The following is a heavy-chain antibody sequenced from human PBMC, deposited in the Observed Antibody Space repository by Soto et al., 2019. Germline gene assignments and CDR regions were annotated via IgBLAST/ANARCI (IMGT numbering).Heavy chain of an antibody. Sequence: ASVKVSCKASGGTFSSYTISWVRQAPGQGLEWMGRIIPILGIANYAQKFQGRVTITADKSTSTAYMKLSSLRSEDTAVYYCARDRYCSGGSCYEDYWGQGTLVTVSS. J-gene: IGHJ4*02. V-gene: IGHV1-69*04. CDR2: IIPILGIA. D-gene: IGHD2-15*01. CDR1: GGTFSSYT. CDR3: ARDRYCSGGSCYEDY.